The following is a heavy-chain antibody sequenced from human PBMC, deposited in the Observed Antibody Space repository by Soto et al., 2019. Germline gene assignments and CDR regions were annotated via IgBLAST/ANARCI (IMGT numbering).Heavy chain of an antibody. CDR1: GGTFSSYA. J-gene: IGHJ4*02. CDR3: ARDTPGGENYFDY. D-gene: IGHD3-16*01. CDR2: IIPIFGTA. Sequence: RASVKVSCKASGGTFSSYAISWVRQAPGQGLEWMGGIIPIFGTANYAQKFQGRVTITADESTSTAYMELSSLRSEDTAVYYCARDTPGGENYFDYWGQGTLVTVSS. V-gene: IGHV1-69*13.